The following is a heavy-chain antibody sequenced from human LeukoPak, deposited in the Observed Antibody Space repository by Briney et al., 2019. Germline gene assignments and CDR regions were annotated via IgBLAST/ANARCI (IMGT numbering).Heavy chain of an antibody. V-gene: IGHV3-7*03. CDR1: GITFSNYW. CDR3: ATSGDRGYGIDY. D-gene: IGHD5-12*01. Sequence: QSGGSLRLSCVVSGITFSNYWMTWVRQAPGKGLEWVAIIKQDGSDTYSVDSVKGRFTISRDNAKNSLFLQMSSLRVEDTAVYYCATSGDRGYGIDYWGQGTLVAVSS. J-gene: IGHJ4*02. CDR2: IKQDGSDT.